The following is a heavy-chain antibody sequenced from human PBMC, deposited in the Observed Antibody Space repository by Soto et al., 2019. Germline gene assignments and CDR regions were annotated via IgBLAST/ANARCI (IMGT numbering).Heavy chain of an antibody. Sequence: GSLRLSCAASGFTFSSYAMSWVRQAPGKGLEWVSSISGSGGSTYYPDSVKGRFTMSRDNSKNTLFLQMNSLRAEDTAVYFCAKDRPPYDTSGPSDYWGQGTLVTVS. CDR3: AKDRPPYDTSGPSDY. D-gene: IGHD3-22*01. J-gene: IGHJ4*02. CDR2: ISGSGGST. V-gene: IGHV3-23*01. CDR1: GFTFSSYA.